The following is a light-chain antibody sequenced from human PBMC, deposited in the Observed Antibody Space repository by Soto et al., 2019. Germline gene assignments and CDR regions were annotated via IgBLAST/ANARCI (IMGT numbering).Light chain of an antibody. Sequence: EIVLTQSPGTLSLSPGERATLSCRASQSVSSSYLAWYQQKPGQPPRLLIYGASSRAIGIPDRFSGSGSGTDFTLTIRRLEPEDFAVYYCQQYGSSPYTFGQGTKLEIK. CDR2: GAS. CDR1: QSVSSSY. CDR3: QQYGSSPYT. J-gene: IGKJ2*01. V-gene: IGKV3-20*01.